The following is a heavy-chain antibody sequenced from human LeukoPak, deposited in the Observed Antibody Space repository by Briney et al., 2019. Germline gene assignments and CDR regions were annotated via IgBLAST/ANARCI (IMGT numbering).Heavy chain of an antibody. Sequence: ASVKVSCKASGGTFSSYAISWVRQAPGQGLEWMGWISAYNGNTNYAQKLQGRVTMTTDTSTSTAYMELRSLRSDDTAVYYCAREMGAGREAFDIWGQGTMVTVSS. CDR3: AREMGAGREAFDI. D-gene: IGHD1-26*01. J-gene: IGHJ3*02. CDR2: ISAYNGNT. CDR1: GGTFSSYA. V-gene: IGHV1-18*01.